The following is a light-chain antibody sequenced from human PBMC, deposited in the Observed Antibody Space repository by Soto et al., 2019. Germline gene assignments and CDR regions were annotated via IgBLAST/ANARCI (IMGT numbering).Light chain of an antibody. J-gene: IGKJ4*01. V-gene: IGKV1-8*01. CDR2: AAS. CDR1: QDISSY. Sequence: AIRMTQSPSSFSASTGDRVTITCRASQDISSYLAWYQQKRGKAPKLLIYAASTLQSGVPSRFSGSGSGTDFTLTISCLQSEDFATYYCQQYYSYALTFGGGTKVEIK. CDR3: QQYYSYALT.